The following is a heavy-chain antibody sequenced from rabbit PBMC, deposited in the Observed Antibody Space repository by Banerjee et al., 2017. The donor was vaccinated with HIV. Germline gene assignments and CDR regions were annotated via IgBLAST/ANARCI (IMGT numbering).Heavy chain of an antibody. Sequence: QSLEESGGDLVKPGASLTLTCTASGFSFSSGYWIWWVRQAPGKGLEWIACIYAGSSGTTYYASWAKGRFTISKTSSTTVTLQMTSLTAADTATYFCVRAGVYAGSSSYTGFDFNLWGPGTLVTVS. J-gene: IGHJ4*01. V-gene: IGHV1S40*01. CDR1: GFSFSSGYW. CDR3: VRAGVYAGSSSYTGFDFNL. CDR2: IYAGSSGTT. D-gene: IGHD8-1*01.